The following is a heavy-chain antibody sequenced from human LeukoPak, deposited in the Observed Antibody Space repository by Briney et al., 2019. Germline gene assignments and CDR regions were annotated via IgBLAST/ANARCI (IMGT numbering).Heavy chain of an antibody. D-gene: IGHD3-10*01. CDR3: AKRDSRYGSGSYPTFDY. CDR1: GFTFSNYA. Sequence: PGGSLRLSCAASGFTFSNYAMTWVRQAPGKGLEWVSAISGSGGSTYYADSVKGRFTISRDNSKNTLYLQMNSLRAEDTAVYYCAKRDSRYGSGSYPTFDYWGQGTLVTVSS. CDR2: ISGSGGST. J-gene: IGHJ4*02. V-gene: IGHV3-23*01.